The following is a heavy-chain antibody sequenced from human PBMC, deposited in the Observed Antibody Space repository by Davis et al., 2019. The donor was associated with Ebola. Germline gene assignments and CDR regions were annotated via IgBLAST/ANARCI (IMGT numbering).Heavy chain of an antibody. J-gene: IGHJ4*02. CDR2: IYYSGST. CDR3: ARVFVPTGLYYDSSEWYFDY. V-gene: IGHV4-59*12. Sequence: SETLSLTCTVSGGSISSYYWSWIRQPPGKGLEWIGYIYYSGSTNYNPSLKSRVTISVDTSKNQFSLKLSSVTAADTAVYYCARVFVPTGLYYDSSEWYFDYWGQGTLVTVSS. CDR1: GGSISSYY. D-gene: IGHD3-22*01.